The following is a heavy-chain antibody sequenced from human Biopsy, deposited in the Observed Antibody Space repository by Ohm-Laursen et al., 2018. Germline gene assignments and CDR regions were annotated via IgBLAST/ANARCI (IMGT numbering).Heavy chain of an antibody. CDR1: GFTFNNYG. CDR3: AKDRYNYTPIGGFSMDV. D-gene: IGHD5-18*01. CDR2: IFYDGSNT. J-gene: IGHJ6*02. V-gene: IGHV3-30*18. Sequence: LRLFCTASGFTFNNYGMQWVRQAPGKGLEWVAFIFYDGSNTYYADSVKGRFTISRDNSRDTLYLQMSSLRAEDTAVYYCAKDRYNYTPIGGFSMDVWDQGTTVTVSS.